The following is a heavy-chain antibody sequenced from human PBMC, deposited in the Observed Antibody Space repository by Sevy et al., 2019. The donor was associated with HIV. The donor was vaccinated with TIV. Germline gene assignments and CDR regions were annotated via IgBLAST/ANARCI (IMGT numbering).Heavy chain of an antibody. V-gene: IGHV1-8*01. D-gene: IGHD2-2*01. J-gene: IGHJ6*02. CDR1: GYTFTSYD. CDR3: ASGYCSSTSCQGAGLDV. CDR2: MNPNSGNT. Sequence: ASVKVSRKASGYTFTSYDINWVRQATGQGLEWMGWMNPNSGNTGYAQKFQGRVTMTRNTSISTAYMELSSLRSEDTAVYYCASGYCSSTSCQGAGLDVWGQGTTVTVSS.